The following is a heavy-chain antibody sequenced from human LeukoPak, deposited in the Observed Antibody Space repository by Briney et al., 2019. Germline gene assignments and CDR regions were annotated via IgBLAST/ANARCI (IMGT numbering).Heavy chain of an antibody. CDR1: GFTFDDYA. Sequence: GGSLRLSCAASGFTFDDYAMHWVRQAPGKGLEWVSLISWDGGSTYYADSVKGRFTISRDNSKNSLYLQMNSLRAEDTALYYCAKDPGDGSAHFAYYMDVWGKGTTVTVSS. CDR2: ISWDGGST. V-gene: IGHV3-43D*03. D-gene: IGHD5-24*01. J-gene: IGHJ6*03. CDR3: AKDPGDGSAHFAYYMDV.